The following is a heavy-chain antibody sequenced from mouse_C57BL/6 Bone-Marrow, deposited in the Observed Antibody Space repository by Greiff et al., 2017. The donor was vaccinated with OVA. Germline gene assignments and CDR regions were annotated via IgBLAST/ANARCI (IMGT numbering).Heavy chain of an antibody. D-gene: IGHD1-1*01. CDR1: GYTFTDYE. CDR3: TRGFITTVVAKGYFDV. Sequence: QVHVKQSGAELVRPGASVTLSCKASGYTFTDYEMHWVKQTPVHGLEWIGAIDPETGGTAYNQKFKGKAILTADKSSSTAYMELRSLTSEDSAVYYCTRGFITTVVAKGYFDVWGTGTTVTVSS. CDR2: IDPETGGT. V-gene: IGHV1-15*01. J-gene: IGHJ1*03.